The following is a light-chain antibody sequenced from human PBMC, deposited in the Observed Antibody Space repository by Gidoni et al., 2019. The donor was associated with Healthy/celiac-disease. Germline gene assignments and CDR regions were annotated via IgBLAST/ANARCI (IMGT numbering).Light chain of an antibody. J-gene: IGKJ1*01. Sequence: DILLPSSPGTLSLSPGERATLSCRASQSVSSSYLAWYQQKPGQAPRLLIYGASSRATGIPDRFSGSGSGTDFTLTISRLEPEDFAVYYCQQYGSSPSWTFGQGTKVEIK. CDR1: QSVSSSY. V-gene: IGKV3-20*01. CDR3: QQYGSSPSWT. CDR2: GAS.